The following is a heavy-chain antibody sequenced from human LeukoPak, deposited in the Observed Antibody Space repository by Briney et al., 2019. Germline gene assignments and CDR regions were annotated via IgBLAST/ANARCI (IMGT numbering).Heavy chain of an antibody. CDR3: AKVDTVTLASDY. CDR2: ISGSGGST. D-gene: IGHD4-17*01. J-gene: IGHJ4*02. V-gene: IGHV3-23*01. CDR1: GFTFSSYA. Sequence: HPGGSLRLSRAASGFTFSSYAMSWVRQAPGKGLEWVSAISGSGGSTYYADSVKGRFTISRDNSKNTLYLQMSSLRAEDTAVYYCAKVDTVTLASDYWGQGTLVTVSS.